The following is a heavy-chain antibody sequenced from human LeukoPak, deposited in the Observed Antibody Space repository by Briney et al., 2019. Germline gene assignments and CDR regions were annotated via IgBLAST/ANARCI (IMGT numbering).Heavy chain of an antibody. CDR3: VLSLAADDYFDY. Sequence: GGSLRLSCAASGFTFSSYSMNWVRQAPGKGLEWVSSISSISSYIYYADSVKGRFTVSRDNAKNSLYLQMDSLRAEDTAVYYSVLSLAADDYFDYWGQGTLVTVSS. D-gene: IGHD6-13*01. CDR1: GFTFSSYS. V-gene: IGHV3-21*01. J-gene: IGHJ4*02. CDR2: ISSISSYI.